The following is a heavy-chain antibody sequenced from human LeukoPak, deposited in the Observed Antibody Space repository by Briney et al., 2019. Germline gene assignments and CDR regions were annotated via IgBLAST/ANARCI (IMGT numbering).Heavy chain of an antibody. CDR3: ARDSRIAVAGTFDY. CDR2: ISSSGGAI. J-gene: IGHJ4*02. V-gene: IGHV3-48*03. Sequence: GGSLRLSCAASGFTFSSYEMNWVRLAPGKGLEWVSYISSSGGAIYYADSVKGRFTISRDNAKNSLYLQTNSLRAEDTAVYYCARDSRIAVAGTFDYWGQGTLVTVSS. D-gene: IGHD6-19*01. CDR1: GFTFSSYE.